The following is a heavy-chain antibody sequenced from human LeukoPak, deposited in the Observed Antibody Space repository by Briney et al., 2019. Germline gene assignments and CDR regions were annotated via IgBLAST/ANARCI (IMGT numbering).Heavy chain of an antibody. CDR3: AKDIFYYGDYPGAFDI. CDR2: ISYDGSNK. V-gene: IGHV3-30*18. CDR1: GFTFSSYD. Sequence: PGGSLRLSCAASGFTFSSYDMHWVRQAPGKGLEWVAVISYDGSNKYYADSVKGRFTISRDNSKNTLYLQMNSLRAEDTAVYYCAKDIFYYGDYPGAFDIWGQGTMVTVSS. J-gene: IGHJ3*02. D-gene: IGHD4-17*01.